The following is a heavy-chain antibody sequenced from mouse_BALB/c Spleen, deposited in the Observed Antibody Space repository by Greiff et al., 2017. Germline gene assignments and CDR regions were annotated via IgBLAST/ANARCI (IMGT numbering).Heavy chain of an antibody. J-gene: IGHJ1*01. Sequence: LKEPGSELVRPGASVKLSCKASGYTFTSYWMHWVKQRHGQGLEWIGNIYPGSGSTNYDEKFKSKGTLTVDTSSSTAYMHLSSLTSEDSAVYYCTRERGYYGYKDFDVWGAGTTVTVSS. CDR2: IYPGSGST. CDR3: TRERGYYGYKDFDV. CDR1: GYTFTSYW. V-gene: IGHV1S22*01. D-gene: IGHD1-2*01.